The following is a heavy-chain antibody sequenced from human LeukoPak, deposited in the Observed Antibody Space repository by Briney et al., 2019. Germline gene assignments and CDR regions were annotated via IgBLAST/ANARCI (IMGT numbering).Heavy chain of an antibody. Sequence: SVKVSCKASGGTFSSYAISWVRQAPGQGLEWMGGIIPIFGTANYAQKFQGRVTITADKSTSTAYMELSSLRSEDTAVYYCAKEGKISINYPYSYYMDVWGKGTTVTISS. CDR3: AKEGKISINYPYSYYMDV. D-gene: IGHD3-3*01. V-gene: IGHV1-69*06. CDR1: GGTFSSYA. CDR2: IIPIFGTA. J-gene: IGHJ6*03.